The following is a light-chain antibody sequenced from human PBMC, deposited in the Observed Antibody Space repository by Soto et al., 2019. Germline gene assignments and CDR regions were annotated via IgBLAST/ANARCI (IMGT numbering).Light chain of an antibody. J-gene: IGKJ1*01. CDR3: QEYIYWPRT. CDR2: DVS. Sequence: EIVMTQSPATLSVSPGERATLSCRASQGVSSSLAWYQQTAGQAPRLLIYDVSTRATGIPARFRGSGSGTGFHFTISRLQSEDFGIYYCQEYIYWPRTFGQGTRVEI. CDR1: QGVSSS. V-gene: IGKV3-15*01.